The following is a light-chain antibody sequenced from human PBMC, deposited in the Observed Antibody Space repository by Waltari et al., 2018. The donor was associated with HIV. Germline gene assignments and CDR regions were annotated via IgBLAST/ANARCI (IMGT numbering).Light chain of an antibody. J-gene: IGKJ1*01. V-gene: IGKV3-15*01. CDR1: QSVSSN. CDR2: GAS. Sequence: EILMPQSPATLSVFPGERATLSCRASQSVSSNLAWYQQKPGQAPRLLIYGASTRATGIPARFSGSGSGTEFTLTISSLQSEDFAVYYCQQYNNWPPWTFGQGTKVEIK. CDR3: QQYNNWPPWT.